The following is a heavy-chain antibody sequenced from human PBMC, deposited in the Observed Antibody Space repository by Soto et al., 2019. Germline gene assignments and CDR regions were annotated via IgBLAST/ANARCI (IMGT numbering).Heavy chain of an antibody. CDR1: GGSISHYY. D-gene: IGHD3-3*01. J-gene: IGHJ5*02. Sequence: TSETLSLTCSVSGGSISHYYWSWIRQPPGKGPEWIGYVTYSGSTNYNPSLKSRLTISVDTSRNQFSLKPSSVTAADTAMYYCAGVRGDSTSQFLQWLLHDRWGQGSRVTVAS. V-gene: IGHV4-59*01. CDR2: VTYSGST. CDR3: AGVRGDSTSQFLQWLLHDR.